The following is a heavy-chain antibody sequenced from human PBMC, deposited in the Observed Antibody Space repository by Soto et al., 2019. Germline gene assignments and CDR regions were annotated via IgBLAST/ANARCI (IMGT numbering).Heavy chain of an antibody. V-gene: IGHV4-61*01. D-gene: IGHD3-22*01. Sequence: QVQLQESGPGLVKPSETLSLTCTVSGASVSSGSYYWSWIRQPPGKGLEWIGHIYYSGSTSYNPSLKSRVPMSVDTSKNQSSLKLTSVTAAETAVYFCARRIAYYYYAPDWGQGTLVTVSS. J-gene: IGHJ4*02. CDR1: GASVSSGSYY. CDR2: IYYSGST. CDR3: ARRIAYYYYAPD.